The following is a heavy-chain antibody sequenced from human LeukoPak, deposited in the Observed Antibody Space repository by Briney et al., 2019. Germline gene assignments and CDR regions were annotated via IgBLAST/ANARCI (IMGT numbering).Heavy chain of an antibody. V-gene: IGHV4-59*01. CDR3: ARPHSSGWYGAFDY. D-gene: IGHD6-19*01. CDR1: GGSISNYC. J-gene: IGHJ4*02. CDR2: IHYRGST. Sequence: SETLSLTCTVAGGSISNYCWSWIRQPPGKGLEWIGYIHYRGSTNYNPSLKSRVTISVDTTKNQFSLKLASVTAADTAVYYCARPHSSGWYGAFDYWGQGTLVTVSS.